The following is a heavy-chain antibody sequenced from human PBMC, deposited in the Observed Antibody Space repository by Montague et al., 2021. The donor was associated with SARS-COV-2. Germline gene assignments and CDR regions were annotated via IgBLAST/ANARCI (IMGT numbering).Heavy chain of an antibody. D-gene: IGHD1-26*01. CDR3: AREEWELPTTDHYCYYYGMDV. V-gene: IGHV4-4*07. J-gene: IGHJ6*02. CDR2: IYTSGST. CDR1: GGSISSYY. Sequence: SETLSLTCTVSGGSISSYYWSWIRQPAGKGLEWIGRIYTSGSTNYNPSLKSRVTMSVDTSKNQFSLKLSSVTAADTAVYYCAREEWELPTTDHYCYYYGMDVWGQGTTVTVSS.